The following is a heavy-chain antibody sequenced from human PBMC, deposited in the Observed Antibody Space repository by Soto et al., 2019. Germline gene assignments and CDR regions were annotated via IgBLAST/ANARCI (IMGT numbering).Heavy chain of an antibody. CDR1: GGSISSSY. V-gene: IGHV4-59*01. CDR2: IYYSGTT. J-gene: IGHJ3*01. Sequence: SETLSLTCTVSGGSISSSYWSWIRQSPGKGLEWIAYIYYSGTTNYNPSLESQVTISIDTSKNQFSLRLTSVTAADTAVYYCARSVVHQWLVHDAFDVWGRGTLVTVSS. CDR3: ARSVVHQWLVHDAFDV. D-gene: IGHD6-19*01.